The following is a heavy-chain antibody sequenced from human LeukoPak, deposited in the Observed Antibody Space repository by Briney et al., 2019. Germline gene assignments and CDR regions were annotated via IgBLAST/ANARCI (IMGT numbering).Heavy chain of an antibody. CDR2: IMPIFDTA. D-gene: IGHD3-3*01. Sequence: SVKVSCKASGYTFTNYGITWVRQAPGHGLEWMGGIMPIFDTADYAQKFQGRITITADESTSTVYMELSSLRSEDTAVYYCAREEERIAIFGVTNSRFDYWGQGTLVTVSS. V-gene: IGHV1-69*13. CDR1: GYTFTNYG. CDR3: AREEERIAIFGVTNSRFDY. J-gene: IGHJ4*02.